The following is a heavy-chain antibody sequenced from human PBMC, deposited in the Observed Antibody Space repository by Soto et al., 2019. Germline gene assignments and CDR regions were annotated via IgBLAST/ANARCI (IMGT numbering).Heavy chain of an antibody. CDR3: ARDLLYYDSSGYHGLGY. J-gene: IGHJ4*02. D-gene: IGHD3-22*01. V-gene: IGHV3-33*01. CDR1: GFTFSSYG. CDR2: IWYDGSNK. Sequence: GGSLRLSCAASGFTFSSYGMHWVRQAPGKGLEWVAVIWYDGSNKYYADSVKGRFTISRDNSKNTLYLQMNSLRAEDTAVYYCARDLLYYDSSGYHGLGYWGQGTLVTVSS.